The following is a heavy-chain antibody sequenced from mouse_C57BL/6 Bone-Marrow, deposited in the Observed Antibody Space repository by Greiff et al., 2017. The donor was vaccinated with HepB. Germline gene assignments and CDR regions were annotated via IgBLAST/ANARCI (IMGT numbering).Heavy chain of an antibody. J-gene: IGHJ2*01. CDR2: IDPSDSYT. Sequence: VQLQQPGAELVRPGTSVKLSCKASGYTFTSYWMHWVKQRPGQGLEWIGVIDPSDSYTNYNQKFKGKATLTVDTSSSTAYMQLSSLTSEDSAVYYCARSSYYYGSSPYFDYWGQGTTLTVSS. CDR3: ARSSYYYGSSPYFDY. D-gene: IGHD1-1*01. CDR1: GYTFTSYW. V-gene: IGHV1-59*01.